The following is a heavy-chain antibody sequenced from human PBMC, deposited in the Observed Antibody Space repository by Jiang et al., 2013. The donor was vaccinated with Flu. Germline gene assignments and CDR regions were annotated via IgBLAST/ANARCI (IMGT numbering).Heavy chain of an antibody. V-gene: IGHV3-30*18. D-gene: IGHD1-26*01. Sequence: VQLLESGGGVVQPGRSLRLSCAASGFTFSSYGMHWVRQAPGKGLEWVAVISYDGSNKYYADSVKGRFTISRDNSKNTLYLQMNSLRAEDTAVYYCAKDHGPLVGATHFDYWGQGTLVTVSS. J-gene: IGHJ4*02. CDR2: ISYDGSNK. CDR1: GFTFSSYG. CDR3: AKDHGPLVGATHFDY.